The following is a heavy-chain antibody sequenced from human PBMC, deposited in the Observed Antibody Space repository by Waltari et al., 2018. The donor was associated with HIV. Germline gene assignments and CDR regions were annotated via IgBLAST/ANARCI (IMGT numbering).Heavy chain of an antibody. CDR2: SSSDGNKW. V-gene: IGHV3-30*18. CDR3: AKGRGKTYGSYGLDV. J-gene: IGHJ6*02. Sequence: VESGGGVVQPGRSMRLSCVASGFHISDYGMHWVRQAPGTLLQGVALSSSDGNKWNHIDSCAGRFHISRDNPTNTLFLQMNSLTSEDTAIYYCAKGRGKTYGSYGLDVWGQGTTVTVSS. CDR1: GFHISDYG. D-gene: IGHD3-10*01.